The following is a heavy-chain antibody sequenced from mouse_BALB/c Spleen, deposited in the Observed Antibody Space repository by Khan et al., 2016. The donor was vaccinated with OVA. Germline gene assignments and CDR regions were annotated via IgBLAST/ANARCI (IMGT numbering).Heavy chain of an antibody. CDR3: ARGYDFFAY. V-gene: IGHV1-26*01. J-gene: IGHJ3*01. CDR1: GYSFTGYY. Sequence: EVQLQQSGPDLVKPGASVKMSCKASGYSFTGYYMNWVKQSHGKSLECIGRINPNTGNTNYNQKFKGKVVFIVDTSSSTVYMELRSLTSEDSAVYYCARGYDFFAYWGQGTLATVSA. D-gene: IGHD2-14*01. CDR2: INPNTGNT.